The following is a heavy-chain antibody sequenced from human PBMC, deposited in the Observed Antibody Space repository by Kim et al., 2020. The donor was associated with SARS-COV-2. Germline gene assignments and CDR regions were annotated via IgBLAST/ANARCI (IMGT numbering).Heavy chain of an antibody. Sequence: SVKVSCKASGGTFSSYAISWVRQAPGQGLEWMGGIIPIFGTANYAQKFQGRVTITADESTRTAYMELSSLRSEDTAVYYCASGVVVVIANPKPSRDYYYYGMDVWGQGTTVTVSS. V-gene: IGHV1-69*13. CDR1: GGTFSSYA. J-gene: IGHJ6*02. CDR2: IIPIFGTA. D-gene: IGHD2-21*01. CDR3: ASGVVVVIANPKPSRDYYYYGMDV.